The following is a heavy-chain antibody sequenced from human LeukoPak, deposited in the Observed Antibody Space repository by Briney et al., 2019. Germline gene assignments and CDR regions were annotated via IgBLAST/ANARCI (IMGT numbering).Heavy chain of an antibody. V-gene: IGHV3-23*01. D-gene: IGHD3-10*01. CDR2: ISGSGGRT. CDR1: GFTFSSYG. J-gene: IGHJ6*03. CDR3: AKGDFYGSGRDCYYYMDV. Sequence: GGSLRLSCAASGFTFSSYGMHWVRQAPGKGLEWVSAISGSGGRTYYADSVKGRFTISRDNSKNTLYLQMNSLRAEDTAVYNCAKGDFYGSGRDCYYYMDVWGKGTTVTISS.